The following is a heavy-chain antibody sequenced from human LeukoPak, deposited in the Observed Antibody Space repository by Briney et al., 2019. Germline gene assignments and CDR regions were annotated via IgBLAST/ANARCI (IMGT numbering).Heavy chain of an antibody. Sequence: ASVKVSCKASGYTFTSYGISWVRQAPGQGLEWMGWISAYNGNTNYAQKLQGRVTMTTDTSTSTAYMELRSLRSDDTAVYYCARGDSSSWYSYYYYYGMDVWGQGTTVTVSS. D-gene: IGHD6-13*01. V-gene: IGHV1-18*01. CDR1: GYTFTSYG. CDR3: ARGDSSSWYSYYYYYGMDV. CDR2: ISAYNGNT. J-gene: IGHJ6*02.